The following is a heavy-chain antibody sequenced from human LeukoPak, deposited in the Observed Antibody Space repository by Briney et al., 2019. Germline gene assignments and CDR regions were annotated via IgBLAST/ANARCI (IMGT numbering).Heavy chain of an antibody. CDR2: INHSGST. CDR3: ARGAQQYCSSTSCYNLYYMDV. J-gene: IGHJ6*03. V-gene: IGHV4-34*01. D-gene: IGHD2-2*02. Sequence: SETLSLTCAVYGGSFSGYYWSWIRQPPGKGLEWIGGINHSGSTNYNPSLKSRVTISVDTSKNQFSLKLSSVTAADTAVYYCARGAQQYCSSTSCYNLYYMDVWGKGTTVTVSS. CDR1: GGSFSGYY.